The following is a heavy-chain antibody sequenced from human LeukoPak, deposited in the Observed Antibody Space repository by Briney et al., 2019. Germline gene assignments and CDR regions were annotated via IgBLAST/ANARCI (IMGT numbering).Heavy chain of an antibody. Sequence: PGGSLRLSCAASGFTFNSYWMTRVRQAPGKGLEWVADIKQDGSDKYYAGSVKGRFTISRDNAKNSLYLQMNSLRAEDTAVYFCARYNSAWKTDDYWGQGTLVTVSS. CDR3: ARYNSAWKTDDY. V-gene: IGHV3-7*03. J-gene: IGHJ4*02. D-gene: IGHD6-19*01. CDR1: GFTFNSYW. CDR2: IKQDGSDK.